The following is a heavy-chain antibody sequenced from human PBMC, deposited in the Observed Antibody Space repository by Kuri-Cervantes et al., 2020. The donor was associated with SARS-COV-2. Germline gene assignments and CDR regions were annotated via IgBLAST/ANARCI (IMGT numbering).Heavy chain of an antibody. V-gene: IGHV4-38-2*01. CDR1: GYSISGGYY. CDR2: IYHSGST. CDR3: ARVAYYDILTTRGADY. Sequence: SETLSLTCAVSGYSISGGYYWGWIRQPPGKGLEWIGSIYHSGSTYYNPSLKSRVTISVDTSKNQFSLNLSSVTAADTAVYYCARVAYYDILTTRGADYWGQGTLVTVSS. J-gene: IGHJ4*02. D-gene: IGHD3-9*01.